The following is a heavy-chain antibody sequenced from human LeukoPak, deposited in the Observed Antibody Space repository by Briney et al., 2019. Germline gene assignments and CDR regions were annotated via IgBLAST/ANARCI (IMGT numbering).Heavy chain of an antibody. V-gene: IGHV6-1*01. CDR2: TYYRSKWYN. CDR3: ARFHYYDSSGYYYYWYFDL. J-gene: IGHJ2*01. CDR1: GDSVSSNSAA. D-gene: IGHD3-22*01. Sequence: SQTLSLTCAISGDSVSSNSAAWNWIRQSPSRGLEWLGRTYYRSKWYNDYAVSVKSRITINPDTSKNQFSLQLNSVTPEDTAVYYCARFHYYDSSGYYYYWYFDLWGRGTLVTVSS.